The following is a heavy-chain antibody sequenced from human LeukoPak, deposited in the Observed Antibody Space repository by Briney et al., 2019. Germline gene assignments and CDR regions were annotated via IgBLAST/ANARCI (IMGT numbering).Heavy chain of an antibody. Sequence: ASVKVSCKASGYTFTSYDINWVRQATGQGLEWMGWMNPNSGNTGYAQKFQGRVTMTRNTSISTAYMELSSLRSEDTAAYYCARGFRDYVWGSYRYTETGWFDPWGQGTLVTVSS. J-gene: IGHJ5*02. V-gene: IGHV1-8*01. CDR2: MNPNSGNT. CDR3: ARGFRDYVWGSYRYTETGWFDP. D-gene: IGHD3-16*02. CDR1: GYTFTSYD.